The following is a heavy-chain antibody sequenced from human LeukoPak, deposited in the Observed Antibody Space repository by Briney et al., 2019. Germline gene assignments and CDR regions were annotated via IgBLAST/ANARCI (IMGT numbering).Heavy chain of an antibody. Sequence: GGSLRLSCAASGFTVSSNYMSWVRQAPGKGLEWVSVIYSGGSTYYADSVKGRFTISRDNAKNTLYLQMNSLRAEDTAVYYCARDPGMITFGGVIVITSYFDYWGQGTLVTVSS. CDR3: ARDPGMITFGGVIVITSYFDY. CDR2: IYSGGST. D-gene: IGHD3-16*02. J-gene: IGHJ4*02. V-gene: IGHV3-66*01. CDR1: GFTVSSNY.